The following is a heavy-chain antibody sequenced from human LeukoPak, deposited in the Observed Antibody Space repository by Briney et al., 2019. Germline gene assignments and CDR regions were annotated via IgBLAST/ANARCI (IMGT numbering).Heavy chain of an antibody. CDR1: GGSISSSSYY. CDR3: ARRRVVAVYDY. D-gene: IGHD2-15*01. V-gene: IGHV4-39*01. CDR2: IYYSGST. J-gene: IGHJ4*02. Sequence: PSETLSLTCTVSGGSISSSSYYWGWIRQPPGKGLEWIGSIYYSGSTYYNPSLKSRVTISVDTSKNQFSLKLSSVTAADTAVYYCARRRVVAVYDYWGQGTLVTVSS.